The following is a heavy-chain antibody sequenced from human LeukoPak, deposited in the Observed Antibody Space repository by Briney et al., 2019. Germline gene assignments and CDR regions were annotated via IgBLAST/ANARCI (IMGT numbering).Heavy chain of an antibody. Sequence: SETLSLTCTVSGGSISSYYWSWIRQPPGKGLEWIGYIYNSGSTNYNPSLKSRVTISVDTSKNQFSLKLSSVTAADTAVHYCARVVVVAAIPYYFDYWGQGTLVTVSS. D-gene: IGHD2-15*01. V-gene: IGHV4-59*01. CDR2: IYNSGST. J-gene: IGHJ4*02. CDR1: GGSISSYY. CDR3: ARVVVVAAIPYYFDY.